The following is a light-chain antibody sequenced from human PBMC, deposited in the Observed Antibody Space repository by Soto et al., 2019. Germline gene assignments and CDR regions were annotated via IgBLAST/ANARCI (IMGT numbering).Light chain of an antibody. CDR2: GAS. Sequence: EILFTQSPPTLSFSSGERATLSCRASQSVSSSYLAWYQQKPGQAPRLLIYGASTRATGIPAKFSGSGSGTEFTLTISSLLPDDFATYYCQQFRGTFGQGTKVDIK. J-gene: IGKJ1*01. V-gene: IGKV3D-7*01. CDR1: QSVSSSY. CDR3: QQFRGT.